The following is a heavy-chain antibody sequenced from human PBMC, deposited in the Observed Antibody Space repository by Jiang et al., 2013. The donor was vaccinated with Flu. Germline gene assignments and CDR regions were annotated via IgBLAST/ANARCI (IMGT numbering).Heavy chain of an antibody. J-gene: IGHJ4*02. D-gene: IGHD3-22*01. CDR2: INPNSGGT. V-gene: IGHV1-2*02. CDR3: AQAPHDSSGYYYSY. Sequence: RQAPGQGLEWMGWINPNSGGTNYAQKFQGRVTMTRDTSISTAYMELSRLRSDDTAVYYCAQAPHDSSGYYYSYWGQGTLVTVSS.